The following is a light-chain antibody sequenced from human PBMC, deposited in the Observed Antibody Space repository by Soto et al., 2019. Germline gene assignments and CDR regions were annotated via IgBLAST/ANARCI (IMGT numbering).Light chain of an antibody. CDR3: QQYGSSPWT. CDR2: GAS. Sequence: EIVLTQPPGTLSLSPGERAFLSCRASQSVSSSHLAWYQQKPGQAPRLLIYGASGRATGIPDRFSGSGSGTDFTLTISRLEPEDCAVYYCQQYGSSPWTFGQGTKVDIK. CDR1: QSVSSSH. J-gene: IGKJ1*01. V-gene: IGKV3-20*01.